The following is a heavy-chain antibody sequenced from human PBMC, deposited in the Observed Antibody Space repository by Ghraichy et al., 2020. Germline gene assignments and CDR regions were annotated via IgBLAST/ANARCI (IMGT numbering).Heavy chain of an antibody. CDR2: INSDGSST. D-gene: IGHD1-1*01. CDR3: ARVDDLYGRFDY. V-gene: IGHV3-74*01. CDR1: GFTFSSYW. J-gene: IGHJ4*02. Sequence: GGSLRLSCAASGFTFSSYWMHWVRQAPGKGLVWVSRINSDGSSTSYADSVKGRFTISRDNAKNTLYLQMNSLRAEDTAVYYCARVDDLYGRFDYWGQGTLVTVSS.